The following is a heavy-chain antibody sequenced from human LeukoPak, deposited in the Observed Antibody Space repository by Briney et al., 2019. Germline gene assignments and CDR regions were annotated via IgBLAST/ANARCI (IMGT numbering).Heavy chain of an antibody. J-gene: IGHJ4*02. D-gene: IGHD6-13*01. CDR2: INHSGST. Sequence: KPSETLSLTCAVYGGSFSGYYWSWIRQPPGKGLEWIGEINHSGSTNYNPSLKSRVTISVDTSKNQFSLKLSSVTAADTAVYYCARHVKQQLAPFVYWGQGTLVTVSS. CDR3: ARHVKQQLAPFVY. V-gene: IGHV4-34*01. CDR1: GGSFSGYY.